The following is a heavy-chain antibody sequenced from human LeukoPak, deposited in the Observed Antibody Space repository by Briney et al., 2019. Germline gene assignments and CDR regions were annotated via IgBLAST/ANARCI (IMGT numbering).Heavy chain of an antibody. Sequence: ASVKVSCKASGGTFSSYAISWVRQAPGQGLEWMGRIIPILGIANYAQKFQGRVTITADKSTSTAYMELSSLRSEDTAVYYCARDPYSYGSIDYWGQGTLVTVSS. CDR1: GGTFSSYA. V-gene: IGHV1-69*04. D-gene: IGHD5-18*01. CDR2: IIPILGIA. CDR3: ARDPYSYGSIDY. J-gene: IGHJ4*02.